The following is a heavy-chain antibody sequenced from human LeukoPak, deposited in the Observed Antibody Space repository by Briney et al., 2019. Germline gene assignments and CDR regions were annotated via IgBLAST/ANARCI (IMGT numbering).Heavy chain of an antibody. CDR1: GGSISSGDYY. J-gene: IGHJ5*02. CDR2: MYYSGST. V-gene: IGHV4-30-4*01. D-gene: IGHD3-22*01. Sequence: SETLSLTCTVSGGSISSGDYYWSWIRQPPGKGLEWVGYMYYSGSTYYNPSLKSRVTISVDTSKNQFSLKLSSVTATDTAVYYCARPYYYDSRIDPWGQGTLVTVSS. CDR3: ARPYYYDSRIDP.